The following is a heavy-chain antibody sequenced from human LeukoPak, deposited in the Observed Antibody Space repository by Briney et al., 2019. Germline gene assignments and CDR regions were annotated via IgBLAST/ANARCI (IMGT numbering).Heavy chain of an antibody. CDR3: ASTSPGDY. J-gene: IGHJ4*02. V-gene: IGHV4-39*07. CDR2: IYYSGST. Sequence: PSETRSLTCTVAGGSISSSSYCWGWIRQPPGKGLEWIGSIYYSGSTYYYPSLKSRVTISVDTSTKQFSLKLRSVTAADRAGYYCASTSPGDYWGQGNLVTVSS. D-gene: IGHD2-2*01. CDR1: GGSISSSSYC.